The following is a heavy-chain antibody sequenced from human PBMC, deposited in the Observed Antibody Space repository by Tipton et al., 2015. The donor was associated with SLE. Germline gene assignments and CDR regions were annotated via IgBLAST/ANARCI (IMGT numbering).Heavy chain of an antibody. CDR2: IYNSGST. J-gene: IGHJ4*02. D-gene: IGHD1-14*01. Sequence: GLVKPSETLSPTCSISGGSISSYYWTWIRQPPGKGLEWIGNIYNSGSTNYNPSLKSRVTISLDTSKNQFSLKLSSVTAADTAVYYCARARRTTSSHFDYWVQGTLVTVSS. V-gene: IGHV4-59*01. CDR3: ARARRTTSSHFDY. CDR1: GGSISSYY.